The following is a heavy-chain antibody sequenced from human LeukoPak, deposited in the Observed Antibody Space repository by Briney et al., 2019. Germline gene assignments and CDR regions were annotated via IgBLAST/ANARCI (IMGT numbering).Heavy chain of an antibody. Sequence: GASVKVSCKASGYTFTRYYMHWVRQAPGQGLEWMGWINPNSGGTNYAQKFQGRVTMTRDTSISTAYMELSRLRSDDTAVYYCARDLDFWSGYYLDYWGQGTLVTVSS. CDR1: GYTFTRYY. V-gene: IGHV1-2*02. J-gene: IGHJ4*02. CDR2: INPNSGGT. CDR3: ARDLDFWSGYYLDY. D-gene: IGHD3-3*01.